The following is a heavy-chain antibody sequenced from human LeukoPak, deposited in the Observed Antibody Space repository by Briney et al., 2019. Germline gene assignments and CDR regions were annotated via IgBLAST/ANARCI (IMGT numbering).Heavy chain of an antibody. Sequence: GGSLRLSCAASGFTFSSYSMNWVRQAPGKGLEWVSSISSSSSYIYYADSVKGRFTISRDSAKNSLYLQMNSLRAGDTAVYYCARDRSGSYGYWGQGTLVTVSS. D-gene: IGHD1-26*01. CDR3: ARDRSGSYGY. V-gene: IGHV3-21*01. CDR2: ISSSSSYI. CDR1: GFTFSSYS. J-gene: IGHJ4*02.